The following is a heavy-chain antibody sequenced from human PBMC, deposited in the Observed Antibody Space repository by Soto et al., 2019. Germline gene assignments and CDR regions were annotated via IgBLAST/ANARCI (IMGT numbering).Heavy chain of an antibody. J-gene: IGHJ3*02. CDR1: GFTFSSYG. Sequence: PGGSLRLSCAASGFTFSSYGMHWVRQAPGKGLEYVSTIGYNGGSTYYADSVKGRFTISRDNSKNTLYVQMSSLRAEDTAVYYCVKTRQWLRDAFDIWGQGTMVTVSS. V-gene: IGHV3-64*05. D-gene: IGHD5-12*01. CDR3: VKTRQWLRDAFDI. CDR2: IGYNGGST.